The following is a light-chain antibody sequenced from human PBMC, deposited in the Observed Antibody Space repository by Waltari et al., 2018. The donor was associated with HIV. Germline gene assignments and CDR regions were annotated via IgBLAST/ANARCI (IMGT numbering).Light chain of an antibody. J-gene: IGLJ2*01. CDR3: VVWDDSLSGVV. CDR1: SSNIGAGYA. Sequence: QSVLTQPPSVSGAPGQRVTISCTGSSSNIGAGYAVHWSQQLPGTAPNLLMYGNNNRASGVPSGVSGSKSGTSASLAISGLRSEDEADYYCVVWDDSLSGVVFGGGTKLTVL. V-gene: IGLV1-40*01. CDR2: GNN.